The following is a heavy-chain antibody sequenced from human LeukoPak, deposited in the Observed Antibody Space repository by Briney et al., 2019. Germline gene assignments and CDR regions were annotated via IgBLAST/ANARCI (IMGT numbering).Heavy chain of an antibody. V-gene: IGHV4-39*01. CDR1: GGSISSSSYY. CDR2: IYYSGST. J-gene: IGHJ4*02. D-gene: IGHD4-23*01. Sequence: PSETLSLTCTVSGGSISSSSYYWGWIRQPPGKGLEWIGSIYYSGSTYYNPSLKSRVTISVDTSKNQFSLKLSSVTAADTAVYYCARVSLNSYGGVFYFDYWGQGTLVTVSS. CDR3: ARVSLNSYGGVFYFDY.